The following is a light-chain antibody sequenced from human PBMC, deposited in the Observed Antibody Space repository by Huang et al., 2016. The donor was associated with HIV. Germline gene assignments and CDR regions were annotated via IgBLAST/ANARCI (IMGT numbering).Light chain of an antibody. CDR2: SAS. CDR3: QQGET. CDR1: QRISTN. V-gene: IGKV3-15*01. J-gene: IGKJ2*01. Sequence: EIMLTQSPATLSVSPGERATLSCRASQRISTNLAWYQQKPGLAPRPLIYSASTRATGIPARFSGSGSGTEFTLTISSLQSEDFAVYYCQQGETFGQGTKLEIK.